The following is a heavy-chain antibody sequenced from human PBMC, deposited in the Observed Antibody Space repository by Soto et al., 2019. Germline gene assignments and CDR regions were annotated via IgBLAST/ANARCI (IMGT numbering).Heavy chain of an antibody. V-gene: IGHV4-39*01. CDR3: ARRGGSSPFDY. CDR1: GGSISSSSYY. Sequence: QQQLQESGPGLVKPSETLSLTCTVSGGSISSSSYYWGWIRQSPGKGLEWIGNIYYSGSTYYNPSLKNRVTISVDTSKNQFSLKLSSVTAADTAVYYCARRGGSSPFDYWGQGTLVTVSS. CDR2: IYYSGST. D-gene: IGHD1-26*01. J-gene: IGHJ4*02.